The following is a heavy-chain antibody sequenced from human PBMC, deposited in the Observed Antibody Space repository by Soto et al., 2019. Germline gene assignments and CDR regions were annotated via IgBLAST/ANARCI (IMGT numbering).Heavy chain of an antibody. D-gene: IGHD6-6*01. CDR2: IYYSGIT. V-gene: IGHV4-30-4*01. CDR1: GGSISSGDYY. J-gene: IGHJ4*02. CDR3: ARTIAARRRLDY. Sequence: QVQLQESGPGLVKPSQTLSLTCSVSGGSISSGDYYWSWIRQPPGKGLEWIGYIYYSGITDYNPSLKSRVTISVDTSKNQFSLKLSSVTAADTAVYYYARTIAARRRLDYWGQGTLVTVSS.